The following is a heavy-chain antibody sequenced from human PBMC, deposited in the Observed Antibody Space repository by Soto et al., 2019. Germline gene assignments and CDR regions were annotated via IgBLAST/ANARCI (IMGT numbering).Heavy chain of an antibody. CDR2: IYPGDSDT. V-gene: IGHV5-51*01. Sequence: GESLKISCKGSGYSFTSYWIGWVRQMPGKGLEWMGIIYPGDSDTRYSPSFQGQVTISADKSISTAYLQWSSLKASDTAMYYCARIAELPPAKYGMDVWGQGTTVTVSS. J-gene: IGHJ6*02. CDR3: ARIAELPPAKYGMDV. D-gene: IGHD1-7*01. CDR1: GYSFTSYW.